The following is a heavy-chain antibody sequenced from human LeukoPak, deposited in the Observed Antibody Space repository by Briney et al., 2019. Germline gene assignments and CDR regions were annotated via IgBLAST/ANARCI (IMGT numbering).Heavy chain of an antibody. CDR1: GGSFSGYY. CDR2: IYYSGST. V-gene: IGHV4-59*01. CDR3: ARGGPGELIDY. Sequence: SETLSLTCAVYGGSFSGYYWSWIRQPPGKGLEWIGYIYYSGSTNYNPSLKSRVTISVDTSKNQFSLKLSSVTAADTAVYYCARGGPGELIDYWGQGTLVTVSS. J-gene: IGHJ4*02. D-gene: IGHD1-26*01.